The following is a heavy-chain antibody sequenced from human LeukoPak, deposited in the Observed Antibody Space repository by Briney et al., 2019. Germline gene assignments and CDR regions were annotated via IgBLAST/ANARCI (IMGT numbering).Heavy chain of an antibody. V-gene: IGHV3-23*01. Sequence: GGSLRLSCAASGFIFNSYVMNWVRQAPGKGLEWVSGISGSGGGTYYADSVKGRFTISRENSKNTVYLQTNSLRAEDTAVYYCAKGIKASGAATYFDYWGQGTLVTVSS. CDR3: AKGIKASGAATYFDY. CDR2: ISGSGGGT. D-gene: IGHD2-15*01. J-gene: IGHJ4*02. CDR1: GFIFNSYV.